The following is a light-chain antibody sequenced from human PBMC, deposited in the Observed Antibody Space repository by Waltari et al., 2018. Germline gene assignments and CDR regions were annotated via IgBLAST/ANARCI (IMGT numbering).Light chain of an antibody. V-gene: IGLV4-69*01. Sequence: QLVVTQSPSASASLGAPVKFTCTLSIGPTTFAIAWHQQQPQKGPRYLMTVNGDGSHRKGDGIPDRFSGSSSGADRYLPVSSLQSEDEADYYCQTWGSDIVVFGGGTKLTVL. J-gene: IGLJ2*01. CDR3: QTWGSDIVV. CDR1: IGPTTFA. CDR2: VNGDGSH.